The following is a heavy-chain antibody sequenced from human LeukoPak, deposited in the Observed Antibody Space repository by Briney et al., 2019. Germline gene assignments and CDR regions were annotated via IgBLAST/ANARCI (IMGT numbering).Heavy chain of an antibody. D-gene: IGHD3-22*01. V-gene: IGHV1-18*01. Sequence: VASVKVSCKASGYTFTSYGISWVRQAPGQGLEWMGWISAYNGNTNYAQKLQGRVTMTTDTSTSTAYMELRSLRSDDTAAYYCARDAEYYYDSSGYYDYWGQGTLVTVSS. CDR2: ISAYNGNT. CDR3: ARDAEYYYDSSGYYDY. CDR1: GYTFTSYG. J-gene: IGHJ4*02.